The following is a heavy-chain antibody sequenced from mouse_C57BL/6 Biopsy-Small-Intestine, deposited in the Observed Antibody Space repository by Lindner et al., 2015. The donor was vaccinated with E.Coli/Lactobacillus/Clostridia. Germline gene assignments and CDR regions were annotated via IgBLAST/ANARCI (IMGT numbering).Heavy chain of an antibody. J-gene: IGHJ1*03. CDR1: GYAFSSYW. V-gene: IGHV1-80*01. CDR3: ARNEDWYFDV. CDR2: IYPGDGDT. Sequence: VQLQESGAELVKPGASVKISCKVSGYAFSSYWMNWVKQRPGKGLEWIGQIYPGDGDTNYNGKFKGKATLTADKSSSTAYMQLSSLTSEDTAVYYCARNEDWYFDVWGTGTTVTVSS.